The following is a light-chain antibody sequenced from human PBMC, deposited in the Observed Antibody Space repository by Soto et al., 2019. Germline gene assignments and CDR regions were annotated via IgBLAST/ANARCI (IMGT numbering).Light chain of an antibody. V-gene: IGKV3-20*01. J-gene: IGKJ4*01. CDR3: QQLNSYPLT. CDR2: GAS. Sequence: EIVLTQSPGTLSLSPGERATLSCRASQSVSSSYLAWYQQKPGQAPRLLIYGASSRATGIPDRFSGSGSGTDFTLTISSLQPEVFATYYCQQLNSYPLTFGGGTKV. CDR1: QSVSSSY.